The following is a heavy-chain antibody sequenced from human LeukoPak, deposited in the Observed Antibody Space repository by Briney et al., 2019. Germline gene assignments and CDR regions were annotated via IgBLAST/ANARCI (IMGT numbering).Heavy chain of an antibody. CDR2: ITGGSAPM. Sequence: GGSLRLSCEASGFNFNIYSMNWVRQAPGKGLEWVSYITGGSAPMYYGDSVKGRFTISRDNAKNSLYLQMNSLRVEDTAVYYCARGLQWGSDWWGQGTLVTVSS. D-gene: IGHD6-19*01. V-gene: IGHV3-48*01. J-gene: IGHJ4*02. CDR3: ARGLQWGSDW. CDR1: GFNFNIYS.